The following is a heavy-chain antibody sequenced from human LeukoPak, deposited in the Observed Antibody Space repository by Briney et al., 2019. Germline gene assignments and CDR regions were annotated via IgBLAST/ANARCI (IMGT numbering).Heavy chain of an antibody. CDR3: ARDIGNNSNYHFDY. CDR1: GFTFSRYG. CDR2: IWYDGSIK. J-gene: IGHJ4*02. D-gene: IGHD4-11*01. Sequence: GGSLRLSCAASGFTFSRYGMHWVRQSPGKGLEWVAVIWYDGSIKHYADSVKGRITISRDDSKNTLYLQVDSLRAEDTAVYYCARDIGNNSNYHFDYWGQGTLVTVSS. V-gene: IGHV3-33*01.